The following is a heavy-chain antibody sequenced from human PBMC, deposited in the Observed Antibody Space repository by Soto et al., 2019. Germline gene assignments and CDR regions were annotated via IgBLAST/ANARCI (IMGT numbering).Heavy chain of an antibody. J-gene: IGHJ4*02. D-gene: IGHD2-8*01. V-gene: IGHV2-5*02. Sequence: QITLQESGPTLVKPTQTLTLTCTFSGFSLTSIALGMGVGWIRQPPGKALEWLALIYWDDDKRYNPSLKSRLTITKDTSQSQVVFTMTNMDAVDTATYFCVYYTTGTRGTKFFVYSVRGTLVAVSS. CDR3: VYYTTGTRGTKFFVY. CDR2: IYWDDDK. CDR1: GFSLTSIALGMG.